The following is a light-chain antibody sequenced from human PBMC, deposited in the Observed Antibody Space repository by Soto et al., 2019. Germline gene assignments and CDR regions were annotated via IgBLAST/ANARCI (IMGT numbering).Light chain of an antibody. CDR1: QSISSW. CDR3: QQSWT. CDR2: KAS. V-gene: IGKV1-5*03. Sequence: DIQMTQSPSTLSASVGDRVTITCRASQSISSWLAWYQQKPGKAPKLLIYKASSLESGVPSRFSGSGSGTEFTITISSLQADDFATYYCQQSWTFGQGTKVEIK. J-gene: IGKJ1*01.